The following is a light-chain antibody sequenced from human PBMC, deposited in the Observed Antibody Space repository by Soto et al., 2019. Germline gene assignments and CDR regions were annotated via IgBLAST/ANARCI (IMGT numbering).Light chain of an antibody. CDR3: AAWDDSLNGYV. Sequence: VLTQPPSASGTPGQRVTISCSGSSSNIGSNTVNWYQQLPGTAPKLLIYSNNQRPSGVPDRFSGSKSGTSASLAISGLQSEDEADYYCAAWDDSLNGYVFGTGNKVTVL. CDR2: SNN. V-gene: IGLV1-44*01. J-gene: IGLJ1*01. CDR1: SSNIGSNT.